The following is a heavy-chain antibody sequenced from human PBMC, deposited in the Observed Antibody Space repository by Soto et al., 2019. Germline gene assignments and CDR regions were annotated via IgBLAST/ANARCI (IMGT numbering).Heavy chain of an antibody. CDR1: GYTFTSYA. Sequence: QVQLVQSGAEEKKPGASVKVSCKASGYTFTSYAMHWVRQAPGQRLEWMGWINAGNGNTKYSQKFPGRVTITRDTPARTAYMELSSLSSEETAVYSCARGGPPIDYWGQGTLVTVSS. D-gene: IGHD3-10*01. V-gene: IGHV1-3*05. J-gene: IGHJ4*02. CDR2: INAGNGNT. CDR3: ARGGPPIDY.